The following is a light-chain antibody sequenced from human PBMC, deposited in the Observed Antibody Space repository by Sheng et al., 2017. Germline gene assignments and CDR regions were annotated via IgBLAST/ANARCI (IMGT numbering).Light chain of an antibody. CDR1: QGISSY. V-gene: IGKV1-9*01. J-gene: IGKJ3*01. CDR2: AAS. CDR3: QQLNSYPR. Sequence: DIQLTQSPSFLSASVGDRVTITCRASQGISSYLAWYQQKPGKAPKLLIYAASTLQSGVPSRFSGSGSGTEFTLTISSLQPEDFATYYCQQLNSYPRFGPGDQSGYQT.